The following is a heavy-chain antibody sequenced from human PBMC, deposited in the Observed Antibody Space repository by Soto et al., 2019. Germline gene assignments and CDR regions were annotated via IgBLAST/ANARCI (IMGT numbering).Heavy chain of an antibody. D-gene: IGHD1-7*01. J-gene: IGHJ6*02. CDR1: GFTFSSYG. CDR3: AKDAINWNYPYYYGRDV. Sequence: PGGSLRLSCAASGFTFSSYGMHWVRQAPGKGLERVAVISYDGSNKYYADSVKGRFTISRDNSKNTLYLQMNSLRAEDTAVYYCAKDAINWNYPYYYGRDVWGQGTTVTVSS. V-gene: IGHV3-30*18. CDR2: ISYDGSNK.